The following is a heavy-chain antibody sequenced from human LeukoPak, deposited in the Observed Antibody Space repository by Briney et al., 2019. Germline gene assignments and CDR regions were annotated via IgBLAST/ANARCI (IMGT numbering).Heavy chain of an antibody. Sequence: GGSLRLSCAAYGFTFTNYNMNWVRQAPGKGLEWLSYITLSSSTIYYADSVKGRFTISRDNAKNSLYLQMNSLRAEDTAVYYCARETPDSSSWTVFDYWGQGTLVTVSS. CDR3: ARETPDSSSWTVFDY. CDR2: ITLSSSTI. V-gene: IGHV3-48*01. J-gene: IGHJ4*02. CDR1: GFTFTNYN. D-gene: IGHD6-13*01.